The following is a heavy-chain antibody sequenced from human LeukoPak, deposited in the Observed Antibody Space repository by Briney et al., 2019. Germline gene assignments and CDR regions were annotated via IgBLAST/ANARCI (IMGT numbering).Heavy chain of an antibody. J-gene: IGHJ6*02. Sequence: GGSLRLSCAASGFTFRNYGMHCLRQAPGKGLEWVSYISSSGSYTNNADSVKGRFTISRDNAKNSLYLQMNSLRAEDTAVYYCARALSSGWYLLDVWGQGTTVTVSS. CDR1: GFTFRNYG. CDR2: ISSSGSYT. V-gene: IGHV3-11*05. CDR3: ARALSSGWYLLDV. D-gene: IGHD6-19*01.